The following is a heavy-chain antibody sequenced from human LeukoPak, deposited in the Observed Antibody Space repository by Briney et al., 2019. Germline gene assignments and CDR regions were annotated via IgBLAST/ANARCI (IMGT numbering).Heavy chain of an antibody. D-gene: IGHD3-10*01. Sequence: KPGGSLRLSCAASGFTFRDYYMSWIRQAPGKGLEWVSYISSSGSTIYYADSVKGRFTISRDNAKNSLYLQMNSLRAEDTAVYYCARGLVGEDYYYYYYMDVWGKGTTVILSS. CDR2: ISSSGSTI. J-gene: IGHJ6*03. CDR1: GFTFRDYY. V-gene: IGHV3-11*04. CDR3: ARGLVGEDYYYYYYMDV.